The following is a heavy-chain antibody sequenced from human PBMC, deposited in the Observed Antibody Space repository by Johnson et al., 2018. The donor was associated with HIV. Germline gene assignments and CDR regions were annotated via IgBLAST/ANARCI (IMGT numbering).Heavy chain of an antibody. CDR2: ISYDGSNK. CDR3: VRTSCTGARCLGYDPFDV. V-gene: IGHV3-30*04. CDR1: GFTFSSYA. Sequence: VQLVASGGGVVQPGRSLRLSCAASGFTFSSYAMHWVRQAPGKGLEWVAVISYDGSNKYYADSVKGRFTISRDNSKNTLYLQMNSLRAEDTAVYYCVRTSCTGARCLGYDPFDVWGQGTMVTVSS. J-gene: IGHJ3*01. D-gene: IGHD3-16*01.